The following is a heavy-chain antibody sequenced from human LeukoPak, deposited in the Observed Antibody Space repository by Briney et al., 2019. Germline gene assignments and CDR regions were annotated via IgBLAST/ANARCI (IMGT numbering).Heavy chain of an antibody. CDR2: IYHSGST. CDR3: ASSYGDYHSPGGY. J-gene: IGHJ4*02. V-gene: IGHV4-4*02. Sequence: PSETLSLTCAVSGGSISSSNWWSWVRQPPGKGLEWIGEIYHSGSTNYNPSLKSRVTISVDKSKNQFSLKLSSVTAADTAVYYCASSYGDYHSPGGYWGQGTLVTASS. CDR1: GGSISSSNW. D-gene: IGHD4-17*01.